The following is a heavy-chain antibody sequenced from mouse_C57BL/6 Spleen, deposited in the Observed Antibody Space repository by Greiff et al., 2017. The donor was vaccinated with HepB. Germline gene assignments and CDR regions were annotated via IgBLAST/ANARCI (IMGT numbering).Heavy chain of an antibody. CDR1: GFTFSDYG. CDR3: ARELGRDWYFDV. J-gene: IGHJ1*03. D-gene: IGHD4-1*01. Sequence: EVKLVESGGGLVKPGGSLKLSCAASGFTFSDYGMHWVRQAPEKGLEWVAYISSGSSTIYYADTVKGRFTISRDNAKNTLFLQMTSLRSEDPAMYYCARELGRDWYFDVWGTGTTVTVSS. V-gene: IGHV5-17*01. CDR2: ISSGSSTI.